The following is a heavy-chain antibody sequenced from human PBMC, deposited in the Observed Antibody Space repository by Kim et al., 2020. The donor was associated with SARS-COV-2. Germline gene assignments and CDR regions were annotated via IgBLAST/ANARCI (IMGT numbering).Heavy chain of an antibody. CDR2: IKLDGSEK. D-gene: IGHD1-1*01. J-gene: IGHJ4*02. Sequence: GGSLRLSCAASGVSFRSYWMSWVRQAPVKGLEWVANIKLDGSEKNYVDSVKGRFTISRDNAKNSLSLQMNSLRADDTAVYYCVSTNTFDYWGQGTLVTVSS. V-gene: IGHV3-7*05. CDR1: GVSFRSYW. CDR3: VSTNTFDY.